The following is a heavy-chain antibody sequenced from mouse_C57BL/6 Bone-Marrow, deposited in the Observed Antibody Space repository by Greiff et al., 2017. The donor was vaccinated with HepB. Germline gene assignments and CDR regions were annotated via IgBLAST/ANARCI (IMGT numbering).Heavy chain of an antibody. CDR2: ISSGGTTI. D-gene: IGHD2-10*02. Sequence: DVHLVESGGGLVQPGGSRKLSCAVSGFTLSSFGIHWVRQAPEKGLEWVAYISSGGTTIYYADTVKGRFTISRDNPRNTLFLQMTRLRSEDTAMYYCAKYGIYVGYAMDYWGQGTSVTVST. V-gene: IGHV5-17*02. CDR3: AKYGIYVGYAMDY. J-gene: IGHJ4*01. CDR1: GFTLSSFG.